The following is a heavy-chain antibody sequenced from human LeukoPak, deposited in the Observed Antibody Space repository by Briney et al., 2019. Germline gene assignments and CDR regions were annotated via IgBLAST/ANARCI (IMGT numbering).Heavy chain of an antibody. Sequence: PSETLSLTCTVSGGSISSYYWSWIRQPAGKGLEWIGRIYTSGSTNYNPSLKSRVTTSVDTSKNQFSLKLSSVTAADTAVYYCARDHCSSTSCYRSFDYWGQGTLVTVSS. V-gene: IGHV4-4*07. CDR2: IYTSGST. D-gene: IGHD2-2*02. CDR3: ARDHCSSTSCYRSFDY. J-gene: IGHJ4*02. CDR1: GGSISSYY.